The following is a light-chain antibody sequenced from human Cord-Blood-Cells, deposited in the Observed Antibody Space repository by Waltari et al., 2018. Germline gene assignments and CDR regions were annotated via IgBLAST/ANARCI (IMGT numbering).Light chain of an antibody. V-gene: IGKV1-9*01. CDR1: QGISSY. J-gene: IGKJ2*01. CDR2: AAS. CDR3: RQLNSYPYP. Sequence: IQLSQSPSSLSASVGDIVPITCRASQGISSYLAWYQQKPGKAPKLLIYAASTLQRGVPSRFSGSGSGTDFTLTISSLQPEDFATYYCRQLNSYPYPFGQGTKLEIK.